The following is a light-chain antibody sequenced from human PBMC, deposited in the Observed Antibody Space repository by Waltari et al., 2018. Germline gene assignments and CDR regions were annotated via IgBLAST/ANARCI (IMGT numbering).Light chain of an antibody. Sequence: QSVLTQPPSASGAPGQWVTISCSGSTSNIGTHYVYWYQHLPGMAPQLLIYTNDRRPSGVSDRFYGSKSGTSASLAIHGLRSEDEAHYYCAAWDDSLSGLVFGGGTKVTV. V-gene: IGLV1-47*01. CDR3: AAWDDSLSGLV. CDR1: TSNIGTHY. J-gene: IGLJ2*01. CDR2: TND.